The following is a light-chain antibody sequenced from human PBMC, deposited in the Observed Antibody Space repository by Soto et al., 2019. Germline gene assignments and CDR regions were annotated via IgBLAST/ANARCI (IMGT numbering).Light chain of an antibody. V-gene: IGKV3-20*01. CDR1: QSLTNSF. CDR2: DTS. CDR3: QQYGTSEII. J-gene: IGKJ5*01. Sequence: EIVMTQSPATLSVSLGERVIVSCRASQSLTNSFIAWYQQKPGQAPRLLIYDTSSRASGIPDRFSGSGSGTDFTLTISRLETEDFAVFYCQQYGTSEIIFGQGTRLEI.